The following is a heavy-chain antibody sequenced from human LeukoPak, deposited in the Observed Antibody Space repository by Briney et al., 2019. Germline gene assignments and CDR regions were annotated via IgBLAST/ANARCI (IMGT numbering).Heavy chain of an antibody. CDR3: ARDERSGYYIY. Sequence: PGGSLRLSCAASGFTFSSYGMHWVRQAPGRGLEWVANLKEDGSVKQHADSVRGRFTISRDNTENLVFLQMSSLRAEDSAVYYCARDERSGYYIYWGQGILVTVSS. V-gene: IGHV3-7*01. D-gene: IGHD3-22*01. CDR1: GFTFSSYG. J-gene: IGHJ4*02. CDR2: LKEDGSVK.